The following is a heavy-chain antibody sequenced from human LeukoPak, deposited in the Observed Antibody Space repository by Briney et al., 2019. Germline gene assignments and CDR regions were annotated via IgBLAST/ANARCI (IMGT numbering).Heavy chain of an antibody. Sequence: PGGSLRLSCAASGFTFSSYGMSWVRQAPGKGLEWVSAISGSGGSTYYADSVKGRFTISRDNAKNSLYLQMNSLRAEDTALYYCARVAEAAAFDYWGQGTLVTVSS. CDR2: ISGSGGST. J-gene: IGHJ4*02. CDR3: ARVAEAAAFDY. CDR1: GFTFSSYG. V-gene: IGHV3-23*01. D-gene: IGHD6-13*01.